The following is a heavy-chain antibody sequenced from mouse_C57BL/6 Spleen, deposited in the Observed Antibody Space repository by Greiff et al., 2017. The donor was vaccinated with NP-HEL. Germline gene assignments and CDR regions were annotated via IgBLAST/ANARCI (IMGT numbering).Heavy chain of an antibody. CDR1: GFNIQDYY. D-gene: IGHD1-1*01. J-gene: IGHJ4*01. CDR3: ASSLITTVVARGYAMDY. Sequence: VQLKQSGAELVKPGASVKLSCTASGFNIQDYYMHWVKQRTEQGLEWIGRIDPEDGETKYAPQFQGKATITADTSSNTAYLQLSSLTSEDTAVYYCASSLITTVVARGYAMDYWGQGTSVTVSS. CDR2: IDPEDGET. V-gene: IGHV14-2*01.